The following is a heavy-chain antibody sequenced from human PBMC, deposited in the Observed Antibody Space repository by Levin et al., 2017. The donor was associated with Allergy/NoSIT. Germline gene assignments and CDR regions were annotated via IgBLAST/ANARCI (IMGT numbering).Heavy chain of an antibody. CDR1: GFTFSSYT. V-gene: IGHV3-21*01. Sequence: GESLKISCAASGFTFSSYTMNWVRQAPGKGLEWVSSISSSSSHIYYADSVKGRFTISRDNAKNSLYLQMNSLRAEDTAVYYCARERSSGSPNYYYYGMDGWGQGTTVTVSS. D-gene: IGHD6-19*01. J-gene: IGHJ6*02. CDR3: ARERSSGSPNYYYYGMDG. CDR2: ISSSSSHI.